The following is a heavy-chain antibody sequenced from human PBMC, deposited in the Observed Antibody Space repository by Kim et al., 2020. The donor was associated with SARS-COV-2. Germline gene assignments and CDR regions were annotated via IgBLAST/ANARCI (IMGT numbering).Heavy chain of an antibody. CDR3: AKDGYSSAWYRPWFDY. CDR2: ISGSGGST. Sequence: GGSLRLSCAASGFTFSSYAMNWVRQAPGKGLEWVSVISGSGGSTYYADSVKGRFTISRDNSKNTLYLQMNSLRAEDTAVYYSAKDGYSSAWYRPWFDYWGQGTLVTVSS. CDR1: GFTFSSYA. V-gene: IGHV3-23*01. J-gene: IGHJ4*02. D-gene: IGHD6-19*01.